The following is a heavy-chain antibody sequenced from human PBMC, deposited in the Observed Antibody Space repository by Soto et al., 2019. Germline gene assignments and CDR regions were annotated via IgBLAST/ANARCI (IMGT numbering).Heavy chain of an antibody. CDR3: ARLERWLQSRYYYGMDV. Sequence: SETLSLTCTVSGGSISSSSYYWGWIRQPPGKGLEWIGSIYYSGSTYYNPSLKSRVTISVDTSKNQFSLKLSSVTAADTAVYYCARLERWLQSRYYYGMDVWGQGTTVTVSS. CDR1: GGSISSSSYY. CDR2: IYYSGST. D-gene: IGHD5-12*01. V-gene: IGHV4-39*01. J-gene: IGHJ6*02.